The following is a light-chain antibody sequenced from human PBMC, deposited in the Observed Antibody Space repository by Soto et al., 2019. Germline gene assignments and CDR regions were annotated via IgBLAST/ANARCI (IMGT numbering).Light chain of an antibody. CDR3: QQRSNWPPIT. V-gene: IGKV3-11*01. CDR2: DAS. J-gene: IGKJ5*01. Sequence: EIVLTQSPATLSLSPVEIATLSCRASQSVSSYLAWYQQKPGQAPRLLIYDASNRATGIPARFSGSGSGTDFTLTISSLEPEDFAVYYCQQRSNWPPITFGQGTRLEI. CDR1: QSVSSY.